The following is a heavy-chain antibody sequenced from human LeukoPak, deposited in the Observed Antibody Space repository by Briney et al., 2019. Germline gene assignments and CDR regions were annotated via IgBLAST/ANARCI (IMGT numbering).Heavy chain of an antibody. CDR2: IYHSGST. J-gene: IGHJ4*02. V-gene: IGHV4-38-2*01. D-gene: IGHD2-2*01. CDR1: GYSISSGYY. CDR3: ARLSPAYYFDY. Sequence: PSETLSLTCAVSGYSISSGYYWGWIRQPPGKGLEWIGSIYHSGSTYYNPSLKSRVTISVDTSKNQFSLKLSPVTAADTAVYYCARLSPAYYFDYWGQGTLVTVSS.